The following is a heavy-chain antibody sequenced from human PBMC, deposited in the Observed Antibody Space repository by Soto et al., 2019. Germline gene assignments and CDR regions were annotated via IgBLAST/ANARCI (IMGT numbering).Heavy chain of an antibody. CDR1: GFTFSSYE. CDR3: ARDLAYYYGSGKYYYGMDV. V-gene: IGHV3-48*03. CDR2: ISSSGSTI. Sequence: PGGSLRLSCAASGFTFSSYEMNWVRQAPGKGLEWVSYISSSGSTIYYADSVKGRFTISRDNAKNSLYLQMNSLRAEDTAVYYCARDLAYYYGSGKYYYGMDVWGQGTTVTVSS. J-gene: IGHJ6*02. D-gene: IGHD3-10*01.